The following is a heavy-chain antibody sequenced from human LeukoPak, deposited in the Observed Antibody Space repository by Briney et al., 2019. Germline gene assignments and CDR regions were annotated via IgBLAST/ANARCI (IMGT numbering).Heavy chain of an antibody. V-gene: IGHV3-9*01. CDR2: ISWNSGSI. J-gene: IGHJ4*02. CDR3: ALSGSYLAPFDY. CDR1: GFTFDDYA. D-gene: IGHD1-26*01. Sequence: GGSLRLSCAASGFTFDDYAMHCVRQAPGKGLEWVSGISWNSGSIGYADSVKGLFTISRDNAKNSLYLQMNSLRAEDTALYYCALSGSYLAPFDYWAREPWSPSPQ.